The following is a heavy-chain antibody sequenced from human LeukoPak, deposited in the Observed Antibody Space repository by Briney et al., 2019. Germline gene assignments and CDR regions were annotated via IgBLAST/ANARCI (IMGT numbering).Heavy chain of an antibody. CDR1: GFTFSSYW. CDR2: INTDGSST. Sequence: TGGSLRLSCAASGFTFSSYWMHWVRQGPVKGLVGVSRINTDGSSTTYADSVKGRFTISRDNAKNTLYLQMDSPRVEDTAVYYCGRGPPFDQAIDYWGQGTLVTVSS. J-gene: IGHJ4*02. V-gene: IGHV3-74*01. D-gene: IGHD2/OR15-2a*01. CDR3: GRGPPFDQAIDY.